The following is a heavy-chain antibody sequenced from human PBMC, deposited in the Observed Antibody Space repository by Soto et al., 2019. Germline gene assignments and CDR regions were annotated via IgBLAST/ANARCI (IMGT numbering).Heavy chain of an antibody. Sequence: SETLSLTCTVSGGSISSGDYYWSWIRQPPGKGLEWIGYIFYSGTTYYNPSLKSRVTISVDTSKNQFSLKLSSVTAADTAVYYCARAKTYFDYCGQGTLVTFSS. V-gene: IGHV4-30-4*01. CDR2: IFYSGTT. CDR3: ARAKTYFDY. CDR1: GGSISSGDYY. J-gene: IGHJ4*02.